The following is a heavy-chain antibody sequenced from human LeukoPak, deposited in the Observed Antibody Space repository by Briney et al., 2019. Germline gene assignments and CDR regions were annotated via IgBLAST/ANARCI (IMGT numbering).Heavy chain of an antibody. CDR2: LYHAGST. Sequence: PSETLSFTCGVSGYSISSGYYWGWIRQPPGKGLEWIGSLYHAGSTYYNPSLKSRVTMSVDTSKNQFSLKLSSVTAADTAVYYCARAYCSSASCPFHYWGQGTLVTVSS. CDR3: ARAYCSSASCPFHY. D-gene: IGHD2-2*01. V-gene: IGHV4-38-2*01. J-gene: IGHJ4*02. CDR1: GYSISSGYY.